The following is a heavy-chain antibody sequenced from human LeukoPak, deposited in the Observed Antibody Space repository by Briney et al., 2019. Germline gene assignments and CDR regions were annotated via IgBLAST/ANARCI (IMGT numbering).Heavy chain of an antibody. CDR2: IIPIFGTA. D-gene: IGHD2-8*01. Sequence: ASVKVSCKASGGTFSSCAISWVRQAPGQGLEWMGGIIPIFGTANYAQKFQGRVTITADESTSTAYMELSSLRSEDTAVYYCARDLMRGYYYGMDVWGKGTTVTVSS. CDR3: ARDLMRGYYYGMDV. J-gene: IGHJ6*04. V-gene: IGHV1-69*13. CDR1: GGTFSSCA.